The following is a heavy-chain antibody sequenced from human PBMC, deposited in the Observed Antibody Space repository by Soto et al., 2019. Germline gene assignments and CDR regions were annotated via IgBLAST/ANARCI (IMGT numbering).Heavy chain of an antibody. CDR1: GFTFSSYA. CDR3: AKGNYDSSGYYYFQH. D-gene: IGHD3-22*01. CDR2: ISGSGGST. Sequence: GGSLRLSCAASGFTFSSYAMSWVRQAPGKGLEWVSAISGSGGSTYYADSVKGRFTISRDNSKNTLYLQMNSLRAEDTAVYYCAKGNYDSSGYYYFQHWGQGTLVTVSS. V-gene: IGHV3-23*01. J-gene: IGHJ1*01.